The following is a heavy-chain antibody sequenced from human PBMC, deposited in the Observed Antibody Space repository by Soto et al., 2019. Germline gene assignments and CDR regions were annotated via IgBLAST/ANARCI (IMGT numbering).Heavy chain of an antibody. CDR3: ARGNLSFDFDS. D-gene: IGHD1-26*01. V-gene: IGHV3-30*03. CDR2: ISGDGINT. CDR1: GFNFGFFG. Sequence: QIHLVESGGDVVQPGKSLRLSCAASGFNFGFFGMHWVRQAPGKGLEWVAFISGDGINTQYADSVRGRFTLSRDYSRKTMHLQMDSLRDEDTALYYCARGNLSFDFDSWGLGTLVTVSS. J-gene: IGHJ4*02.